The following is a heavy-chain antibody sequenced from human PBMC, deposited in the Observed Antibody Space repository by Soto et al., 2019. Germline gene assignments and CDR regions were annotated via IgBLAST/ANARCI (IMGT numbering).Heavy chain of an antibody. D-gene: IGHD1-1*01. CDR2: INHSGST. CDR3: ARSGRDAYNHIFNF. CDR1: GGSFSGYY. Sequence: SETLSLTCAVYGGSFSGYYWAWIRQPPGKGLEWIGEINHSGSTNQNTSLKSRLTISVDTSKNQISLKLNSVTAADTAVFYCARSGRDAYNHIFNFCVHGTLRT. V-gene: IGHV4-34*01. J-gene: IGHJ4*01.